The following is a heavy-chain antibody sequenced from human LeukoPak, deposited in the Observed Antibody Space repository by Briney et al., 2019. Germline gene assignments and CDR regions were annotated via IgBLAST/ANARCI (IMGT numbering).Heavy chain of an antibody. CDR2: INHSGST. V-gene: IGHV4-34*01. J-gene: IGHJ4*02. Sequence: SETLSLTCAVYGGSFSGYYWSWIRQPPGKGLEWIGEINHSGSTNYNPSLKSRVTISVDTSKNQFSLKLSSVTAADTAVHYCARGGDYYDSSGYDGGYYFDYWGQGTLVTVSS. CDR1: GGSFSGYY. D-gene: IGHD3-22*01. CDR3: ARGGDYYDSSGYDGGYYFDY.